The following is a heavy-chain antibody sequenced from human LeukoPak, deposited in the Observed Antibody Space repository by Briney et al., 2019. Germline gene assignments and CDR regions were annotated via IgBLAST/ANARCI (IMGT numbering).Heavy chain of an antibody. J-gene: IGHJ4*02. CDR1: GFTFDNYR. D-gene: IGHD3-10*01. CDR3: TKWSGFGDD. CDR2: ISGSGDST. Sequence: GGSLRLSCAASGFTFDNYRMSWVRQAPGKGLEWVSGISGSGDSTFYADSVKGRFTISRDNSRNTLYLQMSSLRPEDTAVYYCTKWSGFGDDWGQGTLVTVSS. V-gene: IGHV3-23*01.